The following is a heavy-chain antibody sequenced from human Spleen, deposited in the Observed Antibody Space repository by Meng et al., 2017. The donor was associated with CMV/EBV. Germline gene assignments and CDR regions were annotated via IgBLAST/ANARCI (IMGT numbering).Heavy chain of an antibody. CDR1: GFTFSSYS. Sequence: GESLKISCAASGFTFSSYSMNWVRQAPGKGLEWVSSISSSSSYIYYADSVKGRFTISRDNAKNSLYLQMNSLRAEDTAVYYCAKAQQPWFALDVWGQGTTVTVSS. J-gene: IGHJ6*02. V-gene: IGHV3-21*01. D-gene: IGHD3-10*01. CDR3: AKAQQPWFALDV. CDR2: ISSSSSYI.